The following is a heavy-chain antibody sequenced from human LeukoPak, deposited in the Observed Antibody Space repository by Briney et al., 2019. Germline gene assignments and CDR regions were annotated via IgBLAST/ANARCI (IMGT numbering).Heavy chain of an antibody. J-gene: IGHJ3*02. CDR1: GGSISSGGYY. V-gene: IGHV4-31*03. Sequence: SETLSLTCTVSGGSISSGGYYWSWIRQHPGKGLEWIGYIYYSGSTYYNPSLKSRVTISVDTSKNQFSLKLSSVTAADTAVYYCARAYGDYAFRAFDIWGQGTMVTVSS. CDR2: IYYSGST. D-gene: IGHD4-17*01. CDR3: ARAYGDYAFRAFDI.